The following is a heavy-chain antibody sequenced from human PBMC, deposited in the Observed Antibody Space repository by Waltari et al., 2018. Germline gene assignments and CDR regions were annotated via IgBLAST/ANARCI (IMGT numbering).Heavy chain of an antibody. CDR1: GDSISSSSYY. V-gene: IGHV4-39*01. D-gene: IGHD2-15*01. CDR3: VRHARTTSGGKHFDH. CDR2: MYYSGRT. J-gene: IGHJ4*02. Sequence: QLQLQESGPGLVKASETLSLTCTVSGDSISSSSYYWGWVRQPPGKGLEWIGNMYYSGRTYYNPSLKSRVTISVDTSKSQFSLKLSSVTAADTSMYYCVRHARTTSGGKHFDHWGQGMLVTVSP.